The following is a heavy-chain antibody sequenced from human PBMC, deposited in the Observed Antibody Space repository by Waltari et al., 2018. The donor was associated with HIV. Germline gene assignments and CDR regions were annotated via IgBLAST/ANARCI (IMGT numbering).Heavy chain of an antibody. CDR1: GYTLTGYY. J-gene: IGHJ6*03. D-gene: IGHD3-10*01. Sequence: QVHLVQSGAEVKKPGASVKVSCKASGYTLTGYYTHWVRQAPGQGLEWMGRINPNSGGANYAQKFQGRVTMTRDTSISTAYMELSGLRSDDTAVYYCASTYGSGSSYFYYYYMDVWGKGTTVTVSS. CDR3: ASTYGSGSSYFYYYYMDV. CDR2: INPNSGGA. V-gene: IGHV1-2*06.